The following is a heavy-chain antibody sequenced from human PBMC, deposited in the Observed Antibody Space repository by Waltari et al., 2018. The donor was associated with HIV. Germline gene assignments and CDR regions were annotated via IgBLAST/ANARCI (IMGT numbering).Heavy chain of an antibody. D-gene: IGHD1-26*01. CDR3: AKDKSGSLHYYYYYGMDV. CDR1: GFRFSGFV. J-gene: IGHJ6*04. V-gene: IGHV3-30*01. CDR2: TSFEGSNN. Sequence: QVQLVESGGGVVKPGGSLRLSCTASGFRFSGFVMHGVRQAPGQGLEWVADTSFEGSNNYYAQSVKGRFTISRDNVKNMLHLQMNSLKIEDTAVYYCAKDKSGSLHYYYYYGMDVWGKGTTVAASS.